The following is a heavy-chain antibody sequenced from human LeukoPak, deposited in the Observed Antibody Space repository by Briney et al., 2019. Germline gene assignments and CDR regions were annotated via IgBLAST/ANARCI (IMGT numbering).Heavy chain of an antibody. D-gene: IGHD3-3*01. CDR2: ISYDGSNK. J-gene: IGHJ4*02. Sequence: TGGSLRLSCAASGFTFSSYGMHWVRQAPGKGLEWVAVISYDGSNKYYADSVKGRFTISRDNSKNTLYLQMNSLRAEDMAVYYCASSINYDFWSGYSYWGQGTLVTVSS. CDR3: ASSINYDFWSGYSY. V-gene: IGHV3-30*03. CDR1: GFTFSSYG.